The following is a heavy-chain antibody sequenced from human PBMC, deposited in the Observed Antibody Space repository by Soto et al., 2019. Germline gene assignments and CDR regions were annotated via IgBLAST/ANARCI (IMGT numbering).Heavy chain of an antibody. Sequence: GGSLRLSCAASGCTFISYDMHWVRQATGKGLEWVSAIGTAGDTYYPGSVKGRFTISRENAKNSLYLQMNSLRAEDTAVYYCARVSGNSRDYYYYYGMDVWGQGTTVTVSS. CDR2: IGTAGDT. D-gene: IGHD2-15*01. J-gene: IGHJ6*02. CDR1: GCTFISYD. CDR3: ARVSGNSRDYYYYYGMDV. V-gene: IGHV3-13*01.